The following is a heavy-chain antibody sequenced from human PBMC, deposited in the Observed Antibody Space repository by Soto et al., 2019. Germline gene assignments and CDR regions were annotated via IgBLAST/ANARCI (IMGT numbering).Heavy chain of an antibody. J-gene: IGHJ1*01. CDR3: AGEGGVSWDIVVVPAAMGV. V-gene: IGHV1-18*01. CDR2: ISAYNGNT. D-gene: IGHD2-2*01. Sequence: ASVKVSCKASGYTFTSYGISWVRQAPGQGLEWMGWISAYNGNTNYAQKLQGRVTMTTDTSTSTAYMELRSLRSADTAVYYCAGEGGVSWDIVVVPAAMGVWGQGTLVTVSS. CDR1: GYTFTSYG.